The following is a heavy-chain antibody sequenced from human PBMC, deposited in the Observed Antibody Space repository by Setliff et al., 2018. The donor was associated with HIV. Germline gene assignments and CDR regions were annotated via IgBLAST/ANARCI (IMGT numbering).Heavy chain of an antibody. CDR1: GYSISSDYF. Sequence: SETLSLTCAVSGYSISSDYFWGWIRQSPGKGLEWIGSFYQSGNIYYNPSLKSRVTISVDTPKNQFSLRLTSVTAADTAVYYCARGGRSWFQNFHGAFDVWGQGTMVTVSS. CDR3: ARGGRSWFQNFHGAFDV. D-gene: IGHD3-16*01. V-gene: IGHV4-38-2*01. CDR2: FYQSGNI. J-gene: IGHJ3*01.